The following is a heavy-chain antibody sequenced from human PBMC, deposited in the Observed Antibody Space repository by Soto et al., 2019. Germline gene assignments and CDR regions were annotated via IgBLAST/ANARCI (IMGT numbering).Heavy chain of an antibody. D-gene: IGHD4-17*01. CDR1: GYSFTSYW. V-gene: IGHV5-51*01. CDR2: IYPGDSDT. Sequence: PXECMKSSFKGSGYSFTSYWIGWVRQIPGKGLEWMGIIYPGDSDTRYSPSFQGQVTISADKSISTAYLQWSSLKASDTAMYYCARAGPTTVSRPDAFDIWGQGTMVTVSS. CDR3: ARAGPTTVSRPDAFDI. J-gene: IGHJ3*02.